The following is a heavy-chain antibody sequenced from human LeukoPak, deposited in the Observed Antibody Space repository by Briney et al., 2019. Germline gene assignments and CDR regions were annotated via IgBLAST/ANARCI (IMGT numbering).Heavy chain of an antibody. Sequence: PGGSLRLSCAASGFTFSSYWMHWVRQAPGKGLVWVSRINSDGSSTSYADSVKGRFTISRDNAKNTLYLQMNNLRAEDTAVYYCARDWEFHDFWSGYYDDYWGQGTLVTVSS. V-gene: IGHV3-74*01. D-gene: IGHD3-3*01. CDR3: ARDWEFHDFWSGYYDDY. J-gene: IGHJ4*02. CDR1: GFTFSSYW. CDR2: INSDGSST.